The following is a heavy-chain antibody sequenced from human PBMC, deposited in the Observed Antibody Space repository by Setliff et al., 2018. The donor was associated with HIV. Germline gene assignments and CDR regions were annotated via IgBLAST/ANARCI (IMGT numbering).Heavy chain of an antibody. V-gene: IGHV3-74*01. CDR2: INNDTTTT. D-gene: IGHD3-10*01. CDR1: GFTFSRYW. Sequence: QPGGSLRLSCAASGFTFSRYWMHWVRQAPGQGLVWVSGINNDTTTTTYADSVKGRFSISRDNAKNTLYLQMNGLRADDTAVYYCAKDYYYGSGTYSNAYFDYWGQGTLVTVSS. J-gene: IGHJ4*02. CDR3: AKDYYYGSGTYSNAYFDY.